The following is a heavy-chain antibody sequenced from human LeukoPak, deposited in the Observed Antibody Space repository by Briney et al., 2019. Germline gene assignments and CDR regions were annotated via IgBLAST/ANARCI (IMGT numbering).Heavy chain of an antibody. D-gene: IGHD6-19*01. J-gene: IGHJ4*02. V-gene: IGHV3-21*01. CDR1: GFTFSSYN. Sequence: GGSLRLSCAASGFTFSSYNMSWVRQAPGKGLEWVSSISSRSGYIYYADSVKGRFTISRDNAKNSLYLQMNTLRAEDTAVYYCASFDSSGWHYFDYWGQGTLVTVSA. CDR3: ASFDSSGWHYFDY. CDR2: ISSRSGYI.